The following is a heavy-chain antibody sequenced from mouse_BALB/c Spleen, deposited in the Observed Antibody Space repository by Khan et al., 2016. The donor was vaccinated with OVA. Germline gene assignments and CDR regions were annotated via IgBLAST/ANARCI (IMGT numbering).Heavy chain of an antibody. D-gene: IGHD2-10*01. CDR3: AGPPYFSYTLDH. CDR1: GYTFTNYG. Sequence: QIQLVQSGPELKKPGETVKISCKASGYTFTNYGMNWVKQSPGKALKWMGWINTYTGEPTYADDFKGRFAFSLETSASTAYLQINNLTNEDTATYFCAGPPYFSYTLDHWGQGTSVTVSS. V-gene: IGHV9-3-1*01. CDR2: INTYTGEP. J-gene: IGHJ4*01.